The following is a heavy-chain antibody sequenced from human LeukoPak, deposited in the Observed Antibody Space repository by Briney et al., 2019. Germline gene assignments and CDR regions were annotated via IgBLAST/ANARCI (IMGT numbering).Heavy chain of an antibody. CDR2: INSAGSST. CDR1: GFTFSSYFW. J-gene: IGHJ4*02. CDR3: ARDVSVTNTWYDY. Sequence: GGSLRLSCAASGFTFSSYFWMHWVRQAPGKGLVWVSRINSAGSSTSYADSVKGRFTISRDNAKNTLYLQMNSLRAEDTAVYYCARDVSVTNTWYDYWGQGTLLTVSS. D-gene: IGHD6-13*01. V-gene: IGHV3-74*01.